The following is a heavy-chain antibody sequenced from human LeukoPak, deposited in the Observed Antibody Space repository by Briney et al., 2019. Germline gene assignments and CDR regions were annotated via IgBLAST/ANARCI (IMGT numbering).Heavy chain of an antibody. Sequence: GGSLRLSCAASGFTFSSYEMNWVRQAPGKGLEWVSVIYSGGSTYYADSVKGRFTISRDNSKNTLYLQMNSLRAEDTAVYYCARVLMPSRMDYWGQGTLVTVSS. CDR3: ARVLMPSRMDY. CDR1: GFTFSSYE. D-gene: IGHD2-8*01. V-gene: IGHV3-66*01. J-gene: IGHJ4*02. CDR2: IYSGGST.